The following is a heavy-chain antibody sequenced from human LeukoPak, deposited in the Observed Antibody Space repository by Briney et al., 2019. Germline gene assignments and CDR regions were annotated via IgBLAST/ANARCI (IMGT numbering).Heavy chain of an antibody. CDR2: IYTSGST. V-gene: IGHV4-4*07. D-gene: IGHD2-8*02. Sequence: PSETLSLTCTVYGGSISSYYWSWIRQPAGKGVEWIGRIYTSGSTNYNPSLKSRVTMSVDTSKNQFSLKLSSVTAADTAVYYCARFGFSGDFDYWGQGTLVTVSS. CDR1: GGSISSYY. CDR3: ARFGFSGDFDY. J-gene: IGHJ4*02.